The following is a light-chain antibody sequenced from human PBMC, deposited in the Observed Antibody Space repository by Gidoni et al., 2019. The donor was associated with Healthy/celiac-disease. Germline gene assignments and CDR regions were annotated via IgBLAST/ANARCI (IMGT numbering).Light chain of an antibody. CDR1: QRISSW. CDR3: QQYNSYSRT. J-gene: IGKJ1*01. Sequence: IQMTQSPSTLSASVGDRVTITCRASQRISSWLAWYQQKPGKAPKLLIYKASSLESGVPSRFSGSGSGTEFTLTISSLQPDDFATYYCQQYNSYSRTFXXXTKVEIK. V-gene: IGKV1-5*03. CDR2: KAS.